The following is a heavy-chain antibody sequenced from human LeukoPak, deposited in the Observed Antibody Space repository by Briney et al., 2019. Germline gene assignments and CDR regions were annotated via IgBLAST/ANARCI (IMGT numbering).Heavy chain of an antibody. CDR1: GYSFASYW. D-gene: IGHD6-6*01. CDR3: AKGSGYTSSSDFDF. CDR2: IFPGDSDT. V-gene: IGHV5-51*01. Sequence: GESLKISCKGSGYSFASYWIGWVRQVPGKGLEWMGIIFPGDSDTRYSPSFQGQVTISADRSITTAYLHWSSLKASDTAMYYCAKGSGYTSSSDFDFWGQGTLVTVSS. J-gene: IGHJ4*02.